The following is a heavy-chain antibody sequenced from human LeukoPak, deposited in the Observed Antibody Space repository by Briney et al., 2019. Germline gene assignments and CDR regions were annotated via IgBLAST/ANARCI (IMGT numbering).Heavy chain of an antibody. CDR3: AMRERLAAAFDY. Sequence: PSETLSLPCTVSGGSISSASYYWSWIRQPAGKGLEWIGRIYTSGSTNYNPSLKSRVTISVDTSKNQFSLKLSSVTAADTAVYYCAMRERLAAAFDYWGQGTLVTVSS. CDR2: IYTSGST. V-gene: IGHV4-61*02. CDR1: GGSISSASYY. J-gene: IGHJ4*02. D-gene: IGHD6-13*01.